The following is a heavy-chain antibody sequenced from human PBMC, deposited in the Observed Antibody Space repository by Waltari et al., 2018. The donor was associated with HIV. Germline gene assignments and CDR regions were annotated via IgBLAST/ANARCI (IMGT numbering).Heavy chain of an antibody. CDR1: GFPFVDAW. CDR3: TTVGGGTRDY. V-gene: IGHV3-15*01. Sequence: EVLLVESGGGLGKPGGSLSTPWPASGFPFVDAWLSWVRQDPGKGLEWVGRIKSNTDGGTTDYAAPVKGRFTISRDDSKTTLYLEMNSLKTEDTAVYYCTTVGGGTRDYWGQGTLITVSS. CDR2: IKSNTDGGTT. D-gene: IGHD3-16*01. J-gene: IGHJ4*02.